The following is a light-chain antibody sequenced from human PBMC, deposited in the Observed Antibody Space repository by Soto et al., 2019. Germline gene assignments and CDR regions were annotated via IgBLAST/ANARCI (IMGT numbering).Light chain of an antibody. J-gene: IGKJ2*01. V-gene: IGKV2-28*01. Sequence: DIVMTQSTLSLPVTPGEPASISCRSSQSLLHTNGYNYLDWYLQKPRQSPQLLIYLGSNRASGVPDRFGGSGSGTDFTLKISRVEAEDVGVYYCMQALQTPYTFGQGTKLEIK. CDR2: LGS. CDR1: QSLLHTNGYNY. CDR3: MQALQTPYT.